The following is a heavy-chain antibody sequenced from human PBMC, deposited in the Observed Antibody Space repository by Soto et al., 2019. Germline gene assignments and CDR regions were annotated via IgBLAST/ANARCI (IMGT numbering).Heavy chain of an antibody. V-gene: IGHV3-30*18. CDR2: ISYDGSNK. J-gene: IGHJ6*03. CDR1: GFTFSSYG. D-gene: IGHD6-13*01. Sequence: QVQLVESGGGVVQPGRSLRLSCAASGFTFSSYGMHWVRQAPGKGLEWVAVISYDGSNKYYADSVKGRFTISRDNSKNTLYLQMNSLRAEDTAVYYCAKRSEGIAAAGTLYRDVWGKGTTVTVSS. CDR3: AKRSEGIAAAGTLYRDV.